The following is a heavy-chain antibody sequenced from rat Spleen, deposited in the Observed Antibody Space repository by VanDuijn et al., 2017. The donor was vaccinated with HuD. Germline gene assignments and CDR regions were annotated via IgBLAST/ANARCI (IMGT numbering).Heavy chain of an antibody. CDR1: GFTFSYYD. V-gene: IGHV5-25*01. CDR2: ISPSGDST. D-gene: IGHD1-9*01. Sequence: EVQLVESGGGSLQPGRSMKLSCAASGFTFSYYDMAWVRQAPTKGLEWVASISPSGDSTYYRDSVKGRFTVSRDNAKSTLYLQMDSLRSEDTATYYCARRTYPYWYFDFWGPGTMVTVSS. CDR3: ARRTYPYWYFDF. J-gene: IGHJ1*01.